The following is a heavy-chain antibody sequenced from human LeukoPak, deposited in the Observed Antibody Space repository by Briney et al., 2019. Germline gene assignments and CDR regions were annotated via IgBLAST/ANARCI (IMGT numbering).Heavy chain of an antibody. V-gene: IGHV1-18*01. CDR1: GYNFANYG. J-gene: IGHJ2*01. CDR2: TSTYNDNT. CDR3: ARGQIYWYFDL. Sequence: GASVKVSCKASGYNFANYGISWVRLAPGQRLEWMGWTSTYNDNTNYAQKFQDRVTMTTDTSTSTAYMELRSLRSDDTAVYYCARGQIYWYFDLWGRGTLVTVSS.